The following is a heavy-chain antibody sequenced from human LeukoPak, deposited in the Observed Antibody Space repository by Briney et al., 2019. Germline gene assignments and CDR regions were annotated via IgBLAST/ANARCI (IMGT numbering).Heavy chain of an antibody. CDR3: ARVWEAYYFDN. D-gene: IGHD1-26*01. Sequence: SETLSLTCNVSGYSISSGYYWGWIRQPPGKGLEWIGSFYHTATTYYNPSLKSRVTISGDTSKNQFSLKVNSVTAADTAVYYCARVWEAYYFDNWGQGTLVTVSS. J-gene: IGHJ4*02. V-gene: IGHV4-38-2*02. CDR2: FYHTATT. CDR1: GYSISSGYY.